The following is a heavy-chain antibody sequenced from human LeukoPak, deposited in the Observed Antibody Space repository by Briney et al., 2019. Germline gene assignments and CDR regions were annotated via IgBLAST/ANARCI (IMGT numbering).Heavy chain of an antibody. J-gene: IGHJ4*02. D-gene: IGHD5-24*01. CDR3: ARERDGYNFPFDY. V-gene: IGHV1-69*04. Sequence: SVKVSCKASGGTFSSYTISWVRQAPGQGLEWMGRIIPILGIANYAQKFQGRVTITADKSTSTAYMELSSLRSEDAAVYYCARERDGYNFPFDYWGQGTLVTVSS. CDR1: GGTFSSYT. CDR2: IIPILGIA.